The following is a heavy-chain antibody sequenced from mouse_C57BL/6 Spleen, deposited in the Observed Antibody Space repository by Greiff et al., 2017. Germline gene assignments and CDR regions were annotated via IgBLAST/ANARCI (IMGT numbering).Heavy chain of an antibody. CDR2: IHPTSGST. CDR3: AREEYGNYRGYAMDY. Sequence: QVQLQQPGAELVKPGASVKLSCKASGYTFTSYWMHWVKQRPGQGLEWIGMIHPTSGSTNYNEKFKSKATLTVDKSSSTAYMQLSSLTSEDSAVYYCAREEYGNYRGYAMDYWGQGTSVTVSS. D-gene: IGHD2-1*01. CDR1: GYTFTSYW. V-gene: IGHV1-64*01. J-gene: IGHJ4*01.